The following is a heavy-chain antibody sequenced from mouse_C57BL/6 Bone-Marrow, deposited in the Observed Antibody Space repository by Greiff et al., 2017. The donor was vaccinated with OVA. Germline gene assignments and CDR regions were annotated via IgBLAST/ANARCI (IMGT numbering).Heavy chain of an antibody. CDR3: AIGGIYYYGSGYVDV. D-gene: IGHD1-1*01. V-gene: IGHV1-74*01. CDR2: IHPSDRDT. CDR1: GYTFTSYW. J-gene: IGHJ1*03. Sequence: QVQLQQPGADLVKPGASVKVSCKASGYTFTSYWLPWVKQRHGPGLEWIGRIHPSDRDTNSNQKFKGKATLTVDKSSSTAYMQLSRLTSEDSAVYYCAIGGIYYYGSGYVDVWGTGTTVTVSS.